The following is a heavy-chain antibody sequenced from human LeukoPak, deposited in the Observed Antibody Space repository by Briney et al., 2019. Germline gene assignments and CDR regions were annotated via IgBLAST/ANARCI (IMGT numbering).Heavy chain of an antibody. V-gene: IGHV3-23*01. CDR3: AKDHSAWYEGYMDV. CDR2: ISGSVATT. J-gene: IGHJ6*03. CDR1: GFTFSTYD. Sequence: PGGSLRLSCAASGFTFSTYDMTWVRQAPGKGLDWVSKISGSVATTYYADSVKGRFTISRDNAKNSLYLQMNSLRTEDTALYYCAKDHSAWYEGYMDVWGKGTMVTISS. D-gene: IGHD6-19*01.